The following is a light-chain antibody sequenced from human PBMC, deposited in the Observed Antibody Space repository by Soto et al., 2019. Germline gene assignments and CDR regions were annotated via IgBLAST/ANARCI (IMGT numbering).Light chain of an antibody. Sequence: EIVLTQSPGTLSLSPEERATISCRASQSVSSSYLAWYQQKPGHAPRLLIYGASSRATGIPDRFSGSWSGTDFTLTISRLEPEDFAVYYCQQYGSSPWTFGQGTKV. J-gene: IGKJ1*01. V-gene: IGKV3-20*01. CDR3: QQYGSSPWT. CDR2: GAS. CDR1: QSVSSSY.